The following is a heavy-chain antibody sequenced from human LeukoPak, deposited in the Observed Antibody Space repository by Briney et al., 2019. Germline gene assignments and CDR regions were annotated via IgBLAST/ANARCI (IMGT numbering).Heavy chain of an antibody. CDR2: ISSSSSYI. Sequence: GGSLRLSCAASGFTFSSYSMNWVRQAPGKGLEWVSSISSSSSYIYYADSVKGRFTISRGNAKNSLYLQMNSLRAEDTAVYYCARDPSAGTGFDYWGQGTLVTVSS. V-gene: IGHV3-21*01. D-gene: IGHD6-13*01. CDR3: ARDPSAGTGFDY. CDR1: GFTFSSYS. J-gene: IGHJ4*02.